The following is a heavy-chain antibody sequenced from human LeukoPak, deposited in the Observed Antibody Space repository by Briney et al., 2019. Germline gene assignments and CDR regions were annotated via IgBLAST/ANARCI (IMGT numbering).Heavy chain of an antibody. CDR1: RFTFSSYG. D-gene: IGHD5-18*01. CDR2: ISYDGSNK. CDR3: AKDRGYSYGYFDY. Sequence: PGGSLRLSCAASRFTFSSYGMHWVRPAPGNGLEWVALISYDGSNKYYTDSVKGRFTISRDNSKNTLYLQMDSLRAEDTAVYYCAKDRGYSYGYFDYWGQGTLVTVSS. J-gene: IGHJ4*02. V-gene: IGHV3-30*18.